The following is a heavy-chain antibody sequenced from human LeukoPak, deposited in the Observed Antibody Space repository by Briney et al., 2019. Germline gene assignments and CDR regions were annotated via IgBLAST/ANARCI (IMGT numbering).Heavy chain of an antibody. CDR1: GFTFSDYY. Sequence: GGSLRLSCAASGFTFSDYYMSWILQAPGKGLEWVSYISSSSSYTNYADSVKGRFTISRDNAKNSLYLQMNSLRAEDTAVYYCARDPEGSGSYYNRWFDPWGQGALVTVSS. V-gene: IGHV3-11*05. J-gene: IGHJ5*02. D-gene: IGHD3-10*01. CDR3: ARDPEGSGSYYNRWFDP. CDR2: ISSSSSYT.